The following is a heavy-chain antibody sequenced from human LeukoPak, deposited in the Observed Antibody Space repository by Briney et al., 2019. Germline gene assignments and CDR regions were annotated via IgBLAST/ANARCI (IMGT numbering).Heavy chain of an antibody. J-gene: IGHJ6*03. CDR2: INPSGGST. D-gene: IGHD3-3*01. V-gene: IGHV1-46*01. CDR3: ARENNDFWSGCYYYYYYYMDV. Sequence: GASVKVSCKASGYTFTSYYMHWVRQAPGQGLEWMGIINPSGGSTSYAQKFQGRVTMTRDMSTSTVYMELSSLRSEDTAVYYCARENNDFWSGCYYYYYYYMDVWGKGTTVTVSS. CDR1: GYTFTSYY.